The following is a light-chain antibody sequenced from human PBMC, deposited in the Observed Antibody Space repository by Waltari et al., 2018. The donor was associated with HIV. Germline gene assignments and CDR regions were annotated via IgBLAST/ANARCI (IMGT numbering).Light chain of an antibody. Sequence: QSVLTQPPSASGTPGQRVTISCSGSSSNFGSNTVNWYQQLPGTAPKVLINRNDQRPSGVPDRFSGSKSGTSASLAISGLQSEDEADYYCAAWDDSLDGWVFGGGTKLTVL. V-gene: IGLV1-44*01. CDR3: AAWDDSLDGWV. CDR2: RND. CDR1: SSNFGSNT. J-gene: IGLJ3*02.